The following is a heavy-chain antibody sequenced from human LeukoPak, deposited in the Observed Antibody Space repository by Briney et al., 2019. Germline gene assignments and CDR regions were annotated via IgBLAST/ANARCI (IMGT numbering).Heavy chain of an antibody. J-gene: IGHJ5*02. CDR3: ARGRGNYDFWSGYYSDWFDP. CDR2: INHSGST. Sequence: SETLSLTCAVYGGSFSGYYWSWIRQPPGKGLEWIGEINHSGSTNYHPSLKSRVTISVDTSKNQFSLKLSSVTAADTAVYYCARGRGNYDFWSGYYSDWFDPWGQGTLVTVSS. D-gene: IGHD3-3*01. V-gene: IGHV4-34*01. CDR1: GGSFSGYY.